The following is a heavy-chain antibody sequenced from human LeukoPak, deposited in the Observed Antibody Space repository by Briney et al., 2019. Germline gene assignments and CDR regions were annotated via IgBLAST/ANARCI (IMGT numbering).Heavy chain of an antibody. V-gene: IGHV1-8*01. D-gene: IGHD2-15*01. J-gene: IGHJ3*02. Sequence: ASVKVSCKASGSTFTIYDINWVRQVPGQGLEWMGWMNPNSGNAGYAQMFQGRVTMTRDTSINTAYVELSSLRSEDTAVYYCAISRVVGAARFAFDIWGQGTMITVS. CDR3: AISRVVGAARFAFDI. CDR1: GSTFTIYD. CDR2: MNPNSGNA.